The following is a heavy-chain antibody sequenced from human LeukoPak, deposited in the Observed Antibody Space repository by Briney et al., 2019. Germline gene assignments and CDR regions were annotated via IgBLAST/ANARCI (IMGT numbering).Heavy chain of an antibody. CDR3: ARVTGYTIEDYFDY. Sequence: ASVKVSCKASAYSFSTYDINWVRQATGQGLEWMGWMNPDSGNTGYAQKFQGRVTITRNTSISTAYMELSSLKSDDTAVYYCARVTGYTIEDYFDYWGQGTLVTVSS. D-gene: IGHD3-9*01. CDR1: AYSFSTYD. V-gene: IGHV1-8*03. CDR2: MNPDSGNT. J-gene: IGHJ4*02.